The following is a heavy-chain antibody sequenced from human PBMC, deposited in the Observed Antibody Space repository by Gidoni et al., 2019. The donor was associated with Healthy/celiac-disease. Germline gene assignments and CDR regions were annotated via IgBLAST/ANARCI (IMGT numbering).Heavy chain of an antibody. V-gene: IGHV1-18*01. CDR1: GYTFNSFG. CDR2: ISAYNGNT. D-gene: IGHD3-22*01. CDR3: ARNPNFSGYHEFDY. J-gene: IGHJ4*02. Sequence: QVQLVQSGAEVKKPGASVKISCKASGYTFNSFGISCVRQAPGQWLEWMGWISAYNGNTNYAQKLQGRVTMTTDTSTSTAYMELRSLRSDDTAVYYCARNPNFSGYHEFDYWGQGTLVTVSS.